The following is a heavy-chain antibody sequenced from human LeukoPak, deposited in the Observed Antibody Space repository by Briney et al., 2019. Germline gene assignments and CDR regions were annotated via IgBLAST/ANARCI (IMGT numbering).Heavy chain of an antibody. Sequence: SQTLSLTCTVSGGSISSGGYYWSWIRQHPGKGLEWIGYIYYSGSTYYNPSLKSRVTISVDTSRNQFSLRLSSVTAADTAFYYCARLSNPYGGFHLDFWGQGTLVTVSS. D-gene: IGHD3-10*01. J-gene: IGHJ4*02. CDR1: GGSISSGGYY. CDR2: IYYSGST. V-gene: IGHV4-31*03. CDR3: ARLSNPYGGFHLDF.